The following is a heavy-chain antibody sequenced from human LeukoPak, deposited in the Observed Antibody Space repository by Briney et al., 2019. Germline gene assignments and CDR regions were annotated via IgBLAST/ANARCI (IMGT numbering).Heavy chain of an antibody. V-gene: IGHV3-23*01. J-gene: IGHJ4*02. D-gene: IGHD2-15*01. CDR3: AKGPRRYCTGGSCYSGWYFDY. CDR1: GFTFSSYA. Sequence: GGSLRLSCAASGFTFSSYAMSWVRQAPGKGLEWVSGITASGTSTYYADSVKGRFIISRDNSKNTLYLQMNSLRAEDTAVYYCAKGPRRYCTGGSCYSGWYFDYWGQGTLVTVSS. CDR2: ITASGTST.